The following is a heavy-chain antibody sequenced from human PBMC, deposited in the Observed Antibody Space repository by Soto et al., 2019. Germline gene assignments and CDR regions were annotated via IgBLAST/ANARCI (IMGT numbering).Heavy chain of an antibody. CDR1: GGSISSGGYY. Sequence: QVQLQESGPGLVKPSQTLSLTCTVSGGSISSGGYYWSWIRQHPGNGLGWIGYIYNSGSTSYNPSLKSRITMSADTSKNQFSLRLTSVTAADTAVYYCERQYDNNIPNWFDPWGQGTLVTVSS. CDR2: IYNSGST. D-gene: IGHD1-1*01. J-gene: IGHJ5*02. CDR3: ERQYDNNIPNWFDP. V-gene: IGHV4-31*03.